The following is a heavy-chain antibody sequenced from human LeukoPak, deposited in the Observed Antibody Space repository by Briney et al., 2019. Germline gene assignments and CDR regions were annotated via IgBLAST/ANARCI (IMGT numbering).Heavy chain of an antibody. CDR1: GFTFSSYD. D-gene: IGHD3-3*01. Sequence: PGGSLRLSCAASGFTFSSYDMHWVRQATGKGLEWVSAICRDGDTYYPGSVKGRFTISRENAKNSLYLQMNSLRAGDTAVYYCARGSGFWSGYYTGYCYMDAWGKRTTVTASS. J-gene: IGHJ6*03. V-gene: IGHV3-13*01. CDR3: ARGSGFWSGYYTGYCYMDA. CDR2: ICRDGDT.